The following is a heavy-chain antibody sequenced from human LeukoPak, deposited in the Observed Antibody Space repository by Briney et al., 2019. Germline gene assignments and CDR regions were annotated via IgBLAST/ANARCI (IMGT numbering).Heavy chain of an antibody. D-gene: IGHD1-26*01. CDR1: GFTFSNYV. V-gene: IGHV3-64D*06. J-gene: IGHJ4*02. CDR2: MSKNGGST. CDR3: VKALSGSYSFDY. Sequence: PGGSLRLSCSASGFTFSNYVMHWVRQAPGKGLEYVSGMSKNGGSTYYPDSVKGRFTIARDNSKNTLYLQMSSLRAEDTAVYYCVKALSGSYSFDYWGQGTLVTVSS.